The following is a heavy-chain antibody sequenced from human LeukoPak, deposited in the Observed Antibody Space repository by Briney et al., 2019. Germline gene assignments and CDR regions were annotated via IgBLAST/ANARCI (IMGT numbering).Heavy chain of an antibody. CDR1: GFTFSSYA. D-gene: IGHD3-3*01. J-gene: IGHJ5*02. CDR2: ISGSGGNT. V-gene: IGHV3-23*01. Sequence: GGSLRLSCAASGFTFSSYAMSWVRQAPGKGLEWVSAISGSGGNTYYADSVKGRFTISRDNSKNTLYLQMNSLRAEDTAVYYCAKGGLWIDAPISPDPWGQGTLVTVSS. CDR3: AKGGLWIDAPISPDP.